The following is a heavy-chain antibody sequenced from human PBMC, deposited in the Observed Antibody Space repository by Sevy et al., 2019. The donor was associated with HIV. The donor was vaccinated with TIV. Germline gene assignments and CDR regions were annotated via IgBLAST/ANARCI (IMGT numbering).Heavy chain of an antibody. CDR1: GFTLINHW. CDR3: ARSGGTNLFDY. Sequence: GGSLRLSCAASGFTLINHWMHWVRQAPGKGLVWVSGISGDGATTTYADSVKGGFTSSSDNAKNTLYVQMNSLRGEDTAVYYCARSGGTNLFDYWGQGILVTVSS. V-gene: IGHV3-74*01. CDR2: ISGDGATT. D-gene: IGHD2-15*01. J-gene: IGHJ4*02.